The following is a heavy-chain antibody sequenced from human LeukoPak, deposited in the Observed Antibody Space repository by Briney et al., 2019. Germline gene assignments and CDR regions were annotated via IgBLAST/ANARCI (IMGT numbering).Heavy chain of an antibody. V-gene: IGHV3-72*01. Sequence: GGSLRLSCAASGFTFSSYAMHWVRQAPGKGLEWVGRSKSKAYSYITQYAAFVQGRFTISRDDSKNSLYLQINSLKTEDTAVYYCARDDGGQGDYWGQGTLVTVSS. D-gene: IGHD2-15*01. J-gene: IGHJ4*02. CDR3: ARDDGGQGDY. CDR2: SKSKAYSYIT. CDR1: GFTFSSYA.